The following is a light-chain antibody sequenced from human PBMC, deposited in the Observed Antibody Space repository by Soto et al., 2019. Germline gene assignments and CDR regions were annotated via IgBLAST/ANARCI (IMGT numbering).Light chain of an antibody. V-gene: IGKV3-15*01. CDR2: GAP. CDR3: QQYNDNWPT. J-gene: IGKJ1*01. Sequence: EIVMTQSPATLSVSPGETVTLSCRASQTIRTNLAWYQHKPGQSPRLLIYGAPKRATGFPARFSGSGSGTEFTLSISSLQSEDFAVYYCQQYNDNWPTFGQGTKVDIK. CDR1: QTIRTN.